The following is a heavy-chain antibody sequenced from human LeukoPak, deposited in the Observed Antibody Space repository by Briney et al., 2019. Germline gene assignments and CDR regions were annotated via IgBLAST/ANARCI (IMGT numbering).Heavy chain of an antibody. CDR2: INHSGST. V-gene: IGHV4-34*01. CDR1: GGSFSGYY. J-gene: IGHJ6*03. D-gene: IGHD2-2*01. Sequence: PSETLSLTCAVYGGSFSGYYWSWIRQPPGKGLEWIGEINHSGSTNYNPSLKSRVTISVDTSKNQFSLKLSSVTAADTAVYYCARVVPADTYYYYYMDVWGKGTTVTVSS. CDR3: ARVVPADTYYYYYMDV.